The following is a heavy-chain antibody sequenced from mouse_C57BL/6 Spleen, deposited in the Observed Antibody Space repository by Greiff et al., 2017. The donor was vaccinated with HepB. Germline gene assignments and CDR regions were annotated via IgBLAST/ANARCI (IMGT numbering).Heavy chain of an antibody. D-gene: IGHD1-1*01. CDR2: IWSDGST. V-gene: IGHV2-6-1*01. Sequence: VQLQESGPGLVAPSQSLSITCTVSGFSLTSYGVHWVRQPPGKGLEWLVVIWSDGSTTYNSALKSRLSISKDNSKSQVFLKMNSLQTDDTAMYYGARQGTTVVAGPNYYAMDYWGQGTSVTVSS. J-gene: IGHJ4*01. CDR1: GFSLTSYG. CDR3: ARQGTTVVAGPNYYAMDY.